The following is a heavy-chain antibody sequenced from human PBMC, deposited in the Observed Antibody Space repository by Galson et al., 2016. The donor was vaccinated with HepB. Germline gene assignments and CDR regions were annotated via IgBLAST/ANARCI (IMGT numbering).Heavy chain of an antibody. J-gene: IGHJ5*02. CDR3: AKELWLVSRNNWFDP. CDR2: ILGSGATT. CDR1: GFTLRSYA. V-gene: IGHV3-23*01. D-gene: IGHD6-19*01. Sequence: SLRLSCAASGFTLRSYAMTWVRQAPGKGLEWVSTILGSGATTYHADSVKGRFTISRDNSTDALYLQMNSLTAEDTAVYYCAKELWLVSRNNWFDPWGQGTLVTVSS.